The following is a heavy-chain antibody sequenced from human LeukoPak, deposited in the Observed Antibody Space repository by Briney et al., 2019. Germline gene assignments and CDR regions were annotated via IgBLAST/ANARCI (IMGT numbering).Heavy chain of an antibody. V-gene: IGHV1-58*02. CDR1: GFTCTSSA. D-gene: IGHD3-22*01. Sequence: TSVKVSCKASGFTCTSSAMQWVRQARGQRLEWIGWIVVGSGNTNYAQKFQERVTITRDMSTSTAYMELSSLRSEDTAVYYCAAFYYYDSSVDMYFDLWGRGTLVTVSS. J-gene: IGHJ2*01. CDR3: AAFYYYDSSVDMYFDL. CDR2: IVVGSGNT.